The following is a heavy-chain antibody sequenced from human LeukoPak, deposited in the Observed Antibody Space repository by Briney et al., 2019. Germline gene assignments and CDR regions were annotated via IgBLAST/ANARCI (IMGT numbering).Heavy chain of an antibody. D-gene: IGHD5-12*01. J-gene: IGHJ4*02. Sequence: GRSLRLSCAASGFTFSSYAIHWVRQAPGKGLEWVAFISYDGTYKYYGDSVKGRFTISRDNSKNTLYLQMGSLRVEDTAVYYCARGAIPYGYSGYDYHGYWGQGTLVTVSS. V-gene: IGHV3-30*15. CDR2: ISYDGTYK. CDR3: ARGAIPYGYSGYDYHGY. CDR1: GFTFSSYA.